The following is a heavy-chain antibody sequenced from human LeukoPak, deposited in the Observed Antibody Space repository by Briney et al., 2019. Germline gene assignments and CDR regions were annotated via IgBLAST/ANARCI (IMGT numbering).Heavy chain of an antibody. D-gene: IGHD3-10*01. Sequence: SVKVSCKASGGTFSSYATSWVRQAPGQGLEWMGRIIPILGIANYAQKFQGRVTITADKSTSTAYMELSSLRSEDTAVYYCTTDGVPNYYGSGSYSDYWGQGTLVTVSS. V-gene: IGHV1-69*04. CDR1: GGTFSSYA. CDR3: TTDGVPNYYGSGSYSDY. CDR2: IIPILGIA. J-gene: IGHJ4*02.